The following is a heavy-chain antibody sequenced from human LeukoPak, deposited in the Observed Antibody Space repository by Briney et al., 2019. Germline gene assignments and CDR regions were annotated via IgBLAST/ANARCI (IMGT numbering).Heavy chain of an antibody. Sequence: PSETPSLTCAVYGGSFSGYYWSWIRQPPGKGLEWIGEINHSGSTNYNPSLKSRVTISVDTSKNQFSLKLSSVTAADTAVYYCARGGSTMVRGPPDYWGQGTLVTVSS. CDR2: INHSGST. D-gene: IGHD3-10*01. CDR3: ARGGSTMVRGPPDY. J-gene: IGHJ4*02. CDR1: GGSFSGYY. V-gene: IGHV4-34*01.